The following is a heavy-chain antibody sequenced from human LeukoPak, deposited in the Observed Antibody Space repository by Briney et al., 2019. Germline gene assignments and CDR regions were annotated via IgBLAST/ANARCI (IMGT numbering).Heavy chain of an antibody. CDR3: ASSLVAAAGTSLDS. V-gene: IGHV1-2*02. J-gene: IGHJ4*02. CDR2: INPNTGGT. D-gene: IGHD6-13*01. CDR1: GYTFTGHY. Sequence: ASVKVSCKASGYTFTGHYMHWVRQAPGQGLEWMGWINPNTGGTKYAQKFQGRVTLTRDTSISTAYMELSSLRSDDTAVYYCASSLVAAAGTSLDSWGQGTQVTVSS.